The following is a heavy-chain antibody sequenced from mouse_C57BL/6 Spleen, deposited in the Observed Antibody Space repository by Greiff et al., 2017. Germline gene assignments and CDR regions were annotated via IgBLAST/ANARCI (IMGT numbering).Heavy chain of an antibody. CDR2: IDPSDSDT. V-gene: IGHV1-52*01. CDR3: ALGYDGAY. D-gene: IGHD2-2*01. J-gene: IGHJ3*01. CDR1: GYTFTSYW. Sequence: QVQLQQPGAELVRPGSSVKLSCKASGYTFTSYWMHWVKQRPIQGLEWIGNIDPSDSDTHFNQKFKDKATLTVDKSSSTAYMQLSSLTSEDSAVYYCALGYDGAYWGQGTLVTVSA.